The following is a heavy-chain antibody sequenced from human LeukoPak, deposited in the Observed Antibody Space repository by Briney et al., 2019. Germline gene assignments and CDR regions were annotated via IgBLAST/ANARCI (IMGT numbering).Heavy chain of an antibody. CDR3: ARADYYGSGSTDY. D-gene: IGHD3-10*01. V-gene: IGHV4-59*01. Sequence: SETLSLTCAVYGGSFSGYYWSWIRQPPGKGLEWIGYIYYSGSTNYNPSLKSRVTISVDTSKNQFSLKLSSVTAADTAVYYCARADYYGSGSTDYWGQGTLVTVSS. CDR1: GGSFSGYY. CDR2: IYYSGST. J-gene: IGHJ4*02.